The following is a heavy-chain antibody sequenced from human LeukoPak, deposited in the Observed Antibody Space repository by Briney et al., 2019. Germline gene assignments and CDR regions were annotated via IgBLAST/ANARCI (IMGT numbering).Heavy chain of an antibody. CDR2: ISANGDET. Sequence: PGGSLRLSCAASGFTFSIYAMNWVRQAPGKGLEWVSSISANGDETHYADSVKGRFTISRDNSKNTLYLQINNPRVEDMAVYYCAKRYYDFPLDYWGQGTLVTVSS. CDR1: GFTFSIYA. D-gene: IGHD3-3*01. J-gene: IGHJ4*02. V-gene: IGHV3-23*01. CDR3: AKRYYDFPLDY.